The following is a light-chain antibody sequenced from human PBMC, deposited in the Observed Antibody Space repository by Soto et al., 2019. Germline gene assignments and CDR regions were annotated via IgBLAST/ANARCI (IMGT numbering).Light chain of an antibody. J-gene: IGKJ4*01. CDR1: QSVSSSY. CDR2: GAS. CDR3: QQYGISPPFT. V-gene: IGKV3-20*01. Sequence: EIVLTQSPGTLSLSPGERATLSCRASQSVSSSYLAWYQQKPGQAPRLLIYGASSRATGIPDRFSGSGSGTDFTLPISRLEPEDFAVYYCQQYGISPPFTFGGGTKVEIK.